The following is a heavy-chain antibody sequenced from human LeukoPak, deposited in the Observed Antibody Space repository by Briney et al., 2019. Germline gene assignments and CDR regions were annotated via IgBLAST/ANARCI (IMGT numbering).Heavy chain of an antibody. V-gene: IGHV4-4*07. J-gene: IGHJ6*03. CDR1: GCSISSYY. CDR2: IWTSGST. D-gene: IGHD2-2*01. Sequence: SETLSLTCTVSGCSISSYYWSWIRQPAGKGLEWIGRIWTSGSTNYNPSLKSRVTMSVATSKNQFSLKLSSVTAADTAVYYCARVSPAAHRYYYYMDVWGKGTTVTVSS. CDR3: ARVSPAAHRYYYYMDV.